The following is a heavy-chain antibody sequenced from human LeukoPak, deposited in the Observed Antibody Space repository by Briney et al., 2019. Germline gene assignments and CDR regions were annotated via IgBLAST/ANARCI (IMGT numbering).Heavy chain of an antibody. CDR2: MSVEGDYI. D-gene: IGHD5-24*01. Sequence: GGSLRLSCAASGFIFGDFGMHWVRQAPGKGLEWVSLMSVEGDYIYYGNSVRGRFTISRDNSKNSLYLQMNNLRIEDSALYYCVRDVESGQGLFESWGQGTLVTVSS. V-gene: IGHV3-43*02. J-gene: IGHJ5*01. CDR1: GFIFGDFG. CDR3: VRDVESGQGLFES.